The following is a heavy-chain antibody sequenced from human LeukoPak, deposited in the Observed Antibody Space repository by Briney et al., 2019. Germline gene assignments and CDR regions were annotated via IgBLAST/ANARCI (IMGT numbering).Heavy chain of an antibody. J-gene: IGHJ2*01. V-gene: IGHV5-51*01. CDR2: ILPDASDT. D-gene: IGHD2-21*01. Sequence: GYSMQISCMGSRSNFANSWSCGGRQMPGKGAQCMGLILPDASDTRNSPAFRGYVTLSVDKSISTAYLQRSSLKASDSTMYYCARAVIGDDEDWYFDLWGRGTLVTVSS. CDR3: ARAVIGDDEDWYFDL. CDR1: RSNFANSW.